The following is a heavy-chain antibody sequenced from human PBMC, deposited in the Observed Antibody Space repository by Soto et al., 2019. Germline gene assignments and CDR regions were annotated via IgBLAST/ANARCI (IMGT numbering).Heavy chain of an antibody. CDR1: GFTFNQYA. J-gene: IGHJ4*02. D-gene: IGHD6-13*01. CDR3: AKGGCARSSCSCDW. CDR2: ISGAGGVT. Sequence: ELQVLESGGGLVQSGGSLRLSCAASGFTFNQYAINWVRQAPGKGLDWVSDISGAGGVTEYADSVKGRFRISRDNSKKTVYLEMNSLRVEDTAIYYCAKGGCARSSCSCDWWGPGTLVTVYS. V-gene: IGHV3-23*01.